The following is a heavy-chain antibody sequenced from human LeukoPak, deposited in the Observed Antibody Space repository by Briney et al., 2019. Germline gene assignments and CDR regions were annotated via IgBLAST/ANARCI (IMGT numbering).Heavy chain of an antibody. D-gene: IGHD1-14*01. CDR2: VYPGDTDT. CDR1: GYSVISYW. J-gene: IGHJ4*02. V-gene: IGHV5-51*01. Sequence: GESLKISCKGSGYSVISYWTGGVRQMPGKGLEWMGIVYPGDTDTRYSPSIQGQVTISADKSISTAYLQWSSLKASDTAMYYCARRGVGGPPDEYYFDYWGQGTLVTVSS. CDR3: ARRGVGGPPDEYYFDY.